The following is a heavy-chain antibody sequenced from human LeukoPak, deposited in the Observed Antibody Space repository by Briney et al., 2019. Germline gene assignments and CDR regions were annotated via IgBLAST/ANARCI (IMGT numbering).Heavy chain of an antibody. CDR2: ISYDGSNK. J-gene: IGHJ4*02. Sequence: PGGSLRLSCAASGLTFSSYAMHWVRQAPGKGLEWVAVISYDGSNKYYADSVKGRFTISRDNSKNTLYLQMNSLRAEDTAVYYCARDRRGSGSSFDYWGQGTLVTVSS. V-gene: IGHV3-30*04. D-gene: IGHD3-10*01. CDR3: ARDRRGSGSSFDY. CDR1: GLTFSSYA.